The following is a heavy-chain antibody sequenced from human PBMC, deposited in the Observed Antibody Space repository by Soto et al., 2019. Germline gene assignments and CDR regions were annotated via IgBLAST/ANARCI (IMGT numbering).Heavy chain of an antibody. CDR3: ANPSGYYFSLGSHDEASDM. V-gene: IGHV3-30*18. J-gene: IGHJ3*02. Sequence: QVQLVESGGGVVQPGRSLRLSCAASGFMFSGFGMHWVRQAPGKGLQWVAGISKDGSKKYYADSVKGRFTISRDNSKKTLYLQMNSLRAEYTAVYYCANPSGYYFSLGSHDEASDMWGQGTGVTVFS. CDR2: ISKDGSKK. D-gene: IGHD3-16*01. CDR1: GFMFSGFG.